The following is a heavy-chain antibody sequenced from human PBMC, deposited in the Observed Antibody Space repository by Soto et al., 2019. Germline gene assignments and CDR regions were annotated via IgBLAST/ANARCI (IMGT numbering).Heavy chain of an antibody. J-gene: IGHJ3*02. D-gene: IGHD3-22*01. V-gene: IGHV3-7*03. CDR1: GFTFSSYW. CDR3: ASPYYYDSSGPIGGDAFDI. Sequence: GGSLRLSCAASGFTFSSYWMSWVRQAPGKGLEWVANIKQDGSEKYYVDSVKGRFTISRDNAKNSLYLQMNSLRAEDTAVYYCASPYYYDSSGPIGGDAFDIWGQGTMVTVSS. CDR2: IKQDGSEK.